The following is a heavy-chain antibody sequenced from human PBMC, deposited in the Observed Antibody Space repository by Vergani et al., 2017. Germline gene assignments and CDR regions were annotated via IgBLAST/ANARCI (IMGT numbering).Heavy chain of an antibody. J-gene: IGHJ4*02. V-gene: IGHV1-69*08. CDR1: GDTFSKFT. CDR3: AREQWLPIDYFDY. D-gene: IGHD6-19*01. CDR2: VIPERGLA. Sequence: QVQVVQSGTEVKKPGSSVKVSCKTSGDTFSKFTVTWVRQAPGQGLEWMGRVIPERGLADYAQTFQDRVTITADKSTSTAYMELSSLRSEDTAVYYCAREQWLPIDYFDYWGQGTLVTVSS.